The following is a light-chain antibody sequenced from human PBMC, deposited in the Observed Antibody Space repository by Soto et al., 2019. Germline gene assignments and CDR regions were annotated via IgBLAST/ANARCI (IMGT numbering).Light chain of an antibody. CDR1: QSVSSSY. Sequence: EIVLTQFPGTLSLSPWERATLSCRASQSVSSSYLAWYQQKPGQAPRLLIYGASSRATGIPDRFSCSGSGTDFTLTISRLEPEDFAVYYCQQYGGSPRTFGQGTKVDIK. V-gene: IGKV3-20*01. CDR2: GAS. CDR3: QQYGGSPRT. J-gene: IGKJ1*01.